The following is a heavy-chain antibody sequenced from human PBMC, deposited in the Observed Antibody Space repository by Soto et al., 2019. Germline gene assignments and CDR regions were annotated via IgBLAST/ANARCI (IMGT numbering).Heavy chain of an antibody. Sequence: GASVKVSCKASGYTFTSYGISWVRQAPGQGLEWMGWISAYNGNTNYAQKLQGRVTMTTDTSTSTAYMELRSLRSDDTAVYYCARDRSQSILEWLLPDFDYWGQGTLVTVSS. CDR2: ISAYNGNT. CDR3: ARDRSQSILEWLLPDFDY. V-gene: IGHV1-18*01. J-gene: IGHJ4*02. CDR1: GYTFTSYG. D-gene: IGHD3-3*01.